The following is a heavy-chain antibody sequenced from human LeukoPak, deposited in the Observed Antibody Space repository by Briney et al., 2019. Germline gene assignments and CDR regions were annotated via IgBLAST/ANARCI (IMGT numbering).Heavy chain of an antibody. CDR2: ISSSSSYI. Sequence: GGSLRLSCAASGFTFSSYSMNWVRQAPGKGLEWVSSISSSSSYIYYADSVKGRFTISRDNSKNTLYLQMNSLRAEDTAVYYCAKDYEAYCGGDCYSYIDYWGQGTLVTVSS. D-gene: IGHD2-21*02. CDR3: AKDYEAYCGGDCYSYIDY. CDR1: GFTFSSYS. V-gene: IGHV3-21*04. J-gene: IGHJ4*02.